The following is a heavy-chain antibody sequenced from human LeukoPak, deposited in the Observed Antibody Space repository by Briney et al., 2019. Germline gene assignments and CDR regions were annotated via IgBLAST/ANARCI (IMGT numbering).Heavy chain of an antibody. CDR1: GGSISSYY. CDR2: IYYSGST. J-gene: IGHJ6*02. V-gene: IGHV4-59*01. D-gene: IGHD6-13*01. Sequence: SETLSLTCTVSGGSISSYYWSWIRQPPGKGLEWIGYIYYSGSTNYNPSLKSRDTISVDTSKNQFSLKLSSVTAADTAVYYCARLLSTYSSSWYRSLYYYYGMDVWGQGTTVTVSS. CDR3: ARLLSTYSSSWYRSLYYYYGMDV.